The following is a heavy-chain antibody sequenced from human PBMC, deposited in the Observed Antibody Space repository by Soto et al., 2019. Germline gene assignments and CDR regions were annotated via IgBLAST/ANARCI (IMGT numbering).Heavy chain of an antibody. CDR1: GDSISRIDYY. V-gene: IGHV4-31*03. CDR3: AREGGSYDSGGYLIRGAFDI. J-gene: IGHJ3*02. CDR2: IYFRGNT. Sequence: PLSLTCSVSGDSISRIDYYWTWIRQHPEKGLEWIGNIYFRGNTYYSPSLESRLTISVDTSKNQFSLKLTSVTAADTAVYYCAREGGSYDSGGYLIRGAFDIWGQGTMVTAS. D-gene: IGHD3-22*01.